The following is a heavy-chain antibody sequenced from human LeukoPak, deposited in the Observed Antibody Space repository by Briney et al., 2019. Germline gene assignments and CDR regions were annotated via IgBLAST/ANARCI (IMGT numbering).Heavy chain of an antibody. CDR2: ISGSGGST. J-gene: IGHJ4*02. V-gene: IGHV3-23*01. Sequence: PGGSLRLSCAASGFTFSSYAMSWVRQAPGKGLEWVSAISGSGGSTYCADSVKGRFTISRDNSKNTLYLQMNSLRAEDTAVYYCAKVHRSGWYFDYWGQGTLVTVSS. CDR1: GFTFSSYA. CDR3: AKVHRSGWYFDY. D-gene: IGHD6-19*01.